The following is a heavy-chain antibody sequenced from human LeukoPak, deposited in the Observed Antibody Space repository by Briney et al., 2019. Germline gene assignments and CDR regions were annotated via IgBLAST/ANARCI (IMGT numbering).Heavy chain of an antibody. V-gene: IGHV3-33*01. J-gene: IGHJ4*02. CDR3: ARDQNSSPFDY. CDR1: GFTFSSYG. CDR2: IWYDGSNK. D-gene: IGHD5-18*01. Sequence: GGSLRLSCAASGFTFSSYGMHWVRQAPGKGLEWVAVIWYDGSNKYYADSVKGRFTISRDNSKNTLYLQMNSPRAEDTAVYYCARDQNSSPFDYWGQGTLVTVSS.